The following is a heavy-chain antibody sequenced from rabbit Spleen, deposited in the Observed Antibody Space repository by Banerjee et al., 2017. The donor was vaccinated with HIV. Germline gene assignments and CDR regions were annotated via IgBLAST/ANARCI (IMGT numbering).Heavy chain of an antibody. CDR1: GVSFSTNSY. D-gene: IGHD8-1*01. V-gene: IGHV1S45*01. Sequence: QEQLEESGGDLVKPGASLTLTCTASGVSFSTNSYMCWVRQAPGKGLEWIACSYAGSSGSTYSAIWAKGRFTISKPSSTTVTLQMTSLTVADTATYFCARDTGSSFSTYGMDLWGQGTLVTVS. J-gene: IGHJ6*01. CDR2: SYAGSSGST. CDR3: ARDTGSSFSTYGMDL.